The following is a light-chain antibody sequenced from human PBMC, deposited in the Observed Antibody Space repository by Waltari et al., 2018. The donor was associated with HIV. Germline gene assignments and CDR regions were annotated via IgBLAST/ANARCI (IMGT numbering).Light chain of an antibody. CDR3: MHGQQTPV. J-gene: IGKJ1*01. V-gene: IGKV2-28*01. Sequence: DIAMIQSPDSLAVSPGAPDSISCTSSQSLLHQNGQNYLDWYIQRPGQAPELLIYLGSRRASGVPDRIAGSGSGTDFILKISRVEPEDVGVYFCMHGQQTPVFGQGTKVEVK. CDR1: QSLLHQNGQNY. CDR2: LGS.